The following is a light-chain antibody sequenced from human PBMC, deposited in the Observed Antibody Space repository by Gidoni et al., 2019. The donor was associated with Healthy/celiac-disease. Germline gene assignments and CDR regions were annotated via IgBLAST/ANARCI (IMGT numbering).Light chain of an antibody. CDR3: CSYAGSSTSWV. CDR1: SSDVGSYNL. V-gene: IGLV2-23*01. J-gene: IGLJ3*02. Sequence: SVSGSPGQSITISCTGTSSDVGSYNLVSWYQQHPGKAPKLMIYEGSKRPSGVSNRFSGSKSGNTASLTISGLQAEDEADYYCCSYAGSSTSWVFGGGTKLTVL. CDR2: EGS.